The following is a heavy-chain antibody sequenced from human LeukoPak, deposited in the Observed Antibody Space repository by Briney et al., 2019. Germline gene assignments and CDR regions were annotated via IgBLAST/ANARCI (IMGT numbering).Heavy chain of an antibody. Sequence: GGSLRLSCAASGFTFSTYAMTWVRQAPGKGLEWVSEISGSGESTYYGDSVKGRFTISRDNSKNTLYLQMNSLRAGDTAIYYCAREHWDFDYWGQGTLVTVSS. CDR3: AREHWDFDY. J-gene: IGHJ4*02. CDR2: ISGSGEST. D-gene: IGHD7-27*01. V-gene: IGHV3-23*01. CDR1: GFTFSTYA.